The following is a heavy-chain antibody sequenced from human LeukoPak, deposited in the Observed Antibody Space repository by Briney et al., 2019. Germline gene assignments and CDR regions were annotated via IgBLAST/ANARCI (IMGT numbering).Heavy chain of an antibody. V-gene: IGHV5-51*01. CDR3: ARQYSSSFSDDPEYYYYMDV. CDR2: IYPGDSDT. Sequence: GESLKISCKGSGYSFTSYWIGWVRQMPGKGLEWIGIIYPGDSDTRYSPSFQGQVTISADKSTSTAYLQWSSLKASDTAMYYCARQYSSSFSDDPEYYYYMDVWGKGTTVTVSS. J-gene: IGHJ6*03. D-gene: IGHD6-6*01. CDR1: GYSFTSYW.